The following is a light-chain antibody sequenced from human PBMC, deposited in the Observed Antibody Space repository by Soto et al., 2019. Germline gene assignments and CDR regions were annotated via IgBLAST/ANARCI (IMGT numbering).Light chain of an antibody. J-gene: IGKJ5*01. CDR1: QSVNSNY. Sequence: EIVLTQSPGTLSLFPGERATLSCRASQSVNSNYLAWYQQKPGQAPRRLIYGASNRATGIPDRFSGSGSGTDFTLTISRLEPEDFAVYYCQQYGTSRKITFGQGTRLEIK. CDR2: GAS. V-gene: IGKV3-20*01. CDR3: QQYGTSRKIT.